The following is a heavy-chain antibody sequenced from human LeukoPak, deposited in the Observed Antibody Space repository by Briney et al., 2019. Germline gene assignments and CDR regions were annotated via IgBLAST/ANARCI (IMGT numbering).Heavy chain of an antibody. Sequence: GGSLRLSCAASGFTFSNHAMSWVRQAPGKGPEWVSAISVSGGSTYYADSVKGRFTISRDNSKNTLYLQMNSLRVEDTAVYYCAKDARITMIGVVRGARPYYFDYWGQGTLVTVSS. CDR3: AKDARITMIGVVRGARPYYFDY. V-gene: IGHV3-23*01. D-gene: IGHD3-22*01. J-gene: IGHJ4*02. CDR1: GFTFSNHA. CDR2: ISVSGGST.